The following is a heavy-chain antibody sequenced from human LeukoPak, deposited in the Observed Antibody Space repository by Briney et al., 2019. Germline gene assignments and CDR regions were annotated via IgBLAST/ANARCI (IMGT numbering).Heavy chain of an antibody. Sequence: SGGSLRLSCAASGFTFSSYGMHWVRQAPGKGLEWVAFIRYDGSNKYYADSVKGRFTISRDNSKNTLYLQMNSLRAEDTAVYYCAKDRRGYSYGYSFSDYWGQGTLVTVSS. V-gene: IGHV3-30*02. D-gene: IGHD5-18*01. CDR3: AKDRRGYSYGYSFSDY. CDR2: IRYDGSNK. CDR1: GFTFSSYG. J-gene: IGHJ4*02.